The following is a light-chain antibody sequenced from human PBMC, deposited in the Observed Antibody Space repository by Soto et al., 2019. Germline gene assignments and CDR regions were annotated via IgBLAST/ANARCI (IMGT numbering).Light chain of an antibody. CDR1: QSISSW. V-gene: IGKV1-5*03. CDR2: KAS. Sequence: DIKMTQSPSTLSASVGDRVIITCRASQSISSWVAWYQQKPGKAPKLLISKASSLESGVPSRFSGSGSGTEFTLTISSLQPDDFATYYCQQYNSFLTFGGGTKVEIK. J-gene: IGKJ4*01. CDR3: QQYNSFLT.